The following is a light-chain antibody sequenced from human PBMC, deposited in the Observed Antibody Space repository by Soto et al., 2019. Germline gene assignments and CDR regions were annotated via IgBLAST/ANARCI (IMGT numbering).Light chain of an antibody. CDR3: QQYGSSPLT. CDR2: GAS. J-gene: IGKJ4*01. CDR1: QSVSIN. V-gene: IGKV3-20*01. Sequence: EIVLTQSPGTLSLSPGERATLSCRASQSVSINLAWYQQNLGQAPRLLIYGASSRATGIPDRFSGSGSGTDFTLTISRLEPEDFAVYYCQQYGSSPLTFGGGTKVDIK.